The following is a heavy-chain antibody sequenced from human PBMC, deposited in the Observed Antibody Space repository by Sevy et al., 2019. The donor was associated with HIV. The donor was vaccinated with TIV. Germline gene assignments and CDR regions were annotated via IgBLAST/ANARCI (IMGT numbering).Heavy chain of an antibody. CDR2: LSFGWGEI. CDR3: AREGCTKPHDY. V-gene: IGHV3-23*01. Sequence: GGSLRLSCAASGFTFSKYSMSWVRQPPGKGLEWVSTLSFGWGEINYADSVKGRFTISSDNSKSSVYLQMNNLRPEDTAVYYCAREGCTKPHDYWGQGTLVTVSS. D-gene: IGHD2-8*01. CDR1: GFTFSKYS. J-gene: IGHJ4*02.